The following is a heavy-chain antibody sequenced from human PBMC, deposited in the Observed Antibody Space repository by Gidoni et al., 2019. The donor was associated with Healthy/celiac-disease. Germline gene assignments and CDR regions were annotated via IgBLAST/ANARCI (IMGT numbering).Heavy chain of an antibody. D-gene: IGHD4-17*01. V-gene: IGHV1-69*01. CDR2: IIPIFGTA. Sequence: QVQLVKSGAEVTKPGSAVKISCKASGGTFSSYAISWVRQAHGQGLEWRGGIIPIFGTAKYAQTFQGRGTITADESMSTAYMELSSLISEDTAVYYCASDSGYGGNSNWYFDLWGRGTLVTVSS. CDR1: GGTFSSYA. J-gene: IGHJ2*01. CDR3: ASDSGYGGNSNWYFDL.